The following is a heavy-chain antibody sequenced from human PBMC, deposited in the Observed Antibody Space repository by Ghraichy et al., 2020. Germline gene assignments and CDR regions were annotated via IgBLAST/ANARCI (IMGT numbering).Heavy chain of an antibody. CDR1: GFTFSSYA. Sequence: GESLNISCAASGFTFSSYAMHWVRQAPGKGLEYVSAISSNGGSTYYANSVKGRFTISRDNSKNTLYLQMGSLRAEDMAVYYCARGESGGKGFVDYWGQGTLVTVSS. CDR2: ISSNGGST. J-gene: IGHJ4*02. D-gene: IGHD4-23*01. CDR3: ARGESGGKGFVDY. V-gene: IGHV3-64*01.